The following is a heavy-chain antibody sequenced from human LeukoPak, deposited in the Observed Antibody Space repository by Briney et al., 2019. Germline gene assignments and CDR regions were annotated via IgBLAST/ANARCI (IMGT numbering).Heavy chain of an antibody. CDR3: ARGMMGATTKYYYMDV. CDR2: IYYSGST. Sequence: RASETLSLTCTVSGGSISSYYWSWIRQPPGKGLEWIGYIYYSGSTNYNPSLKSRVTISVDTSKSQFSLKLSSVTAADTAVYYCARGMMGATTKYYYMDVWGKGTTVTVSS. CDR1: GGSISSYY. D-gene: IGHD1-26*01. V-gene: IGHV4-59*01. J-gene: IGHJ6*03.